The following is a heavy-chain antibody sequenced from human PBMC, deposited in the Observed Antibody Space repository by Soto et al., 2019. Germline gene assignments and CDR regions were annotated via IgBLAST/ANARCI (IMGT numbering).Heavy chain of an antibody. Sequence: PSETLSLTCTVYGGSFSGYYWSWIRQPPGKGLEWIGEINHSGGTNYNPSLKSRVTISVDTSKNQFSLKLSSVTAADTAVYYCARDRQLVPYYFDYWGQGTLVTVSS. J-gene: IGHJ4*02. V-gene: IGHV4-34*01. D-gene: IGHD6-13*01. CDR1: GGSFSGYY. CDR2: INHSGGT. CDR3: ARDRQLVPYYFDY.